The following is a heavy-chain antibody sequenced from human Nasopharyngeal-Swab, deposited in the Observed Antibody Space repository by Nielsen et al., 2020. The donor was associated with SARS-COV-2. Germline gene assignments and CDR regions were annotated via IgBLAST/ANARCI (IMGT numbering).Heavy chain of an antibody. CDR1: GYTFSDYH. CDR3: ARGGLNYYSSSGAFDF. Sequence: ASVKVSCKASGYTFSDYHIHWMRQAPGQRLARIGRINAYSRATDYPQKFHDRVTMTRDTSNLTAYMELSALTSDDTAVYSCARGGLNYYSSSGAFDFWGRGTMVTVSS. D-gene: IGHD3-22*01. J-gene: IGHJ3*01. V-gene: IGHV1-2*06. CDR2: INAYSRAT.